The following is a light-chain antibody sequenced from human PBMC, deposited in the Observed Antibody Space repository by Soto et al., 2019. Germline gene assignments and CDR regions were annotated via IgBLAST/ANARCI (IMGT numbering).Light chain of an antibody. Sequence: VLTQSPGTLSLSPGERATLSCRASQSVSSNLAWYQQKPGLAPTLLISDASSRASGVPERFTGGGSGTDFTLTIRRLEPEDFALYYCQQYAVSLITFGQGTRLEIK. CDR2: DAS. CDR3: QQYAVSLIT. J-gene: IGKJ5*01. V-gene: IGKV3-20*01. CDR1: QSVSSN.